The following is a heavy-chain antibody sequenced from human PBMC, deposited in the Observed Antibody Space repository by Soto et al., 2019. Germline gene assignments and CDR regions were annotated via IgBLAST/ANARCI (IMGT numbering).Heavy chain of an antibody. CDR1: GYTFSNYD. D-gene: IGHD3-10*01. CDR2: VNPNNGDT. Sequence: QVQLVQSGAELKKPGASVKVSCKASGYTFSNYDMNWVRQATGQGPEWIGWVNPNNGDTGYAQKSKVRVTLTTDISTTTAYMELTSLRSEDTAIYYCANVSRKGSAIDFDYWGQGTLITVSS. V-gene: IGHV1-8*01. J-gene: IGHJ4*02. CDR3: ANVSRKGSAIDFDY.